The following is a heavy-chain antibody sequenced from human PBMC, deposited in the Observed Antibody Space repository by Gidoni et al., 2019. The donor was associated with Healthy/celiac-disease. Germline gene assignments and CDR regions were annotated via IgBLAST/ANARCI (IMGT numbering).Heavy chain of an antibody. D-gene: IGHD6-13*01. CDR2: INPNSGGT. V-gene: IGHV1-2*02. Sequence: QVQLVQSGAEVKKPGASVQVSCKASGYTFTGYYMHWVRQAPGQGLEWMGWINPNSGGTNYAKKFQGRVTMTRDTAISTADMELSRLRSDDTAVYYCAIPEGRQLVPFDYWGQGTLVTVSS. CDR3: AIPEGRQLVPFDY. J-gene: IGHJ4*02. CDR1: GYTFTGYY.